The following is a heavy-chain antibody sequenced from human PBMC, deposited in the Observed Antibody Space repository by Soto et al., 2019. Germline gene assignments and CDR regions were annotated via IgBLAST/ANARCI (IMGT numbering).Heavy chain of an antibody. CDR2: IYPGDSDT. V-gene: IGHV5-51*01. CDR3: ARGRHNYDILTGYYYYYGMDV. Sequence: GESLKISCKGSGYSFTSYWIGWVRQMPGKGLEWMGIIYPGDSDTRYSPSFQGQVTISADKSISTAYLQWSSLKASDTAMYYCARGRHNYDILTGYYYYYGMDVWGQGTTVTVSS. J-gene: IGHJ6*02. CDR1: GYSFTSYW. D-gene: IGHD3-9*01.